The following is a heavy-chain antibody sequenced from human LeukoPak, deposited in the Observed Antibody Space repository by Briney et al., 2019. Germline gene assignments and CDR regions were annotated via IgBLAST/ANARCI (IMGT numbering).Heavy chain of an antibody. J-gene: IGHJ3*02. D-gene: IGHD5-24*01. Sequence: ASVKVPCKASGYTFTGYYMHWVRQAPGQGLEWMGWINPNSGGTNYAQKFQGRVTMTRDTSISTAYMELSRLRSDDTAVYYCARDRASGDGYKKLGLDIWGQGTMVTVSS. CDR1: GYTFTGYY. CDR2: INPNSGGT. V-gene: IGHV1-2*02. CDR3: ARDRASGDGYKKLGLDI.